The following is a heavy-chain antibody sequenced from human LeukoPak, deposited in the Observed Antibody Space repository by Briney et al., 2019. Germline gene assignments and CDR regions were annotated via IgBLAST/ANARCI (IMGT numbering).Heavy chain of an antibody. D-gene: IGHD5-24*01. Sequence: GGSLRLFCAASGFTFSSYSMNWVRQAPGKGLEWVSSISSSSSYIYYADSVKGRFTISRDNAKNSLYLQMNSLRAEDTAVYYCARSRDGYNVDAFDIWGQGTMVTVSS. J-gene: IGHJ3*02. CDR3: ARSRDGYNVDAFDI. V-gene: IGHV3-21*01. CDR2: ISSSSSYI. CDR1: GFTFSSYS.